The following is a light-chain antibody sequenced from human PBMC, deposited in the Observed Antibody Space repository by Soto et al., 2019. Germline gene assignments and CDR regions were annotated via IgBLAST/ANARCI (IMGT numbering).Light chain of an antibody. Sequence: DIVLTQSPGTLSLSPGERATLSCRASQSVSSSYLAWYQQKPGQAPRLLIYGASSRATGIPDRFSGSGSGTDFTLTINRLEPEDFAVFYCQQRSVWPWTFGQGTKVDIK. V-gene: IGKV3D-20*02. CDR1: QSVSSSY. CDR2: GAS. CDR3: QQRSVWPWT. J-gene: IGKJ1*01.